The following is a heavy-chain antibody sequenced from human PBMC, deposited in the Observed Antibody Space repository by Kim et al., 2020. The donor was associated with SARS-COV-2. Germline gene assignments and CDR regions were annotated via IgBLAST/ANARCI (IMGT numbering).Heavy chain of an antibody. J-gene: IGHJ6*02. V-gene: IGHV1-69*01. D-gene: IGHD2-15*01. Sequence: QKFQGRVTITADESTSTAYMELSSLRSEDTAVYYCARTVRSSYYYYGMDVWGQGTTVTVSS. CDR3: ARTVRSSYYYYGMDV.